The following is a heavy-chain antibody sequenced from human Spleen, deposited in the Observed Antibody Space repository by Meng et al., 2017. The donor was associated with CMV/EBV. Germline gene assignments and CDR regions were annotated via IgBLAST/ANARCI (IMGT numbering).Heavy chain of an antibody. CDR2: TSGYNGNT. CDR3: ARDNYGAGSRGSFDY. D-gene: IGHD3-10*01. Sequence: QVQLVQSGAEVKKPGASVKVSCKASGYSFTSYGISWVRQAPGQGPEWMGWTSGYNGNTIYAQKFQGRVTMTRDTSISTIYVELSRLRSDDTAVYYCARDNYGAGSRGSFDYWGQGTLVTVSS. CDR1: GYSFTSYG. J-gene: IGHJ4*02. V-gene: IGHV1-18*01.